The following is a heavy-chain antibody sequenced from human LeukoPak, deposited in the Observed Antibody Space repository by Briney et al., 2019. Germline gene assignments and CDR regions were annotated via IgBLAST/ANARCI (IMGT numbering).Heavy chain of an antibody. V-gene: IGHV4-34*01. CDR1: GGSFSGYY. Sequence: PSETLSLTCAVYGGSFSGYYWSWIRQPPGKGLEWIGEINHSRSTNYNPSLKSRVTISVDTSKNQFSLKLSSVTAADTAVYYCARARRRLVPAAPFHYWGQGTLVTVSS. CDR2: INHSRST. D-gene: IGHD2-2*01. J-gene: IGHJ4*02. CDR3: ARARRRLVPAAPFHY.